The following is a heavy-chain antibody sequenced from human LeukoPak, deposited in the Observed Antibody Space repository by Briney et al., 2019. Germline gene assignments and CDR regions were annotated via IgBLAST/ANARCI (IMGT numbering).Heavy chain of an antibody. CDR1: GGSISSGGYY. D-gene: IGHD1-1*01. J-gene: IGHJ5*02. CDR3: ARDARNDGEWGNWFDP. Sequence: SQTLSLTCTVSGGSISSGGYYWSWIRQHPGKGLEWIGYIYYSGSTYYNPSLKSRVTISVDTSKNQFSLKLSSVTAADTAVYYCARDARNDGEWGNWFDPWGQGTLVTVSS. V-gene: IGHV4-31*03. CDR2: IYYSGST.